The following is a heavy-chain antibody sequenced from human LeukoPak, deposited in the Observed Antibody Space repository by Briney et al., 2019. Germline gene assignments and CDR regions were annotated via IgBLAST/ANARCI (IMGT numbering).Heavy chain of an antibody. D-gene: IGHD2-2*02. Sequence: PGGSLRLSCAASGFTFSSYSMNWVRQAPGKGLEWVSSISSSSSYIYYADSVKGRFTISRDNSKNTLYLQMNSLRAEDTAVYYCAKDLIPRYCSSTSCYTPAYFDYWGQGTLVTVSS. J-gene: IGHJ4*02. CDR1: GFTFSSYS. V-gene: IGHV3-21*04. CDR3: AKDLIPRYCSSTSCYTPAYFDY. CDR2: ISSSSSYI.